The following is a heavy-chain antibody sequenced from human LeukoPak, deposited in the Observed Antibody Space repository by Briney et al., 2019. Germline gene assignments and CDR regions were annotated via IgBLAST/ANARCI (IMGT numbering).Heavy chain of an antibody. V-gene: IGHV1-69*05. J-gene: IGHJ4*02. D-gene: IGHD3-9*01. CDR3: ARDHYDILTGYYLGIFDY. Sequence: SVKVSCKASGGTFSSYAISWVRQAPGQGLEWMGRIIPIFGTANYAQKFQGRVTITTDESTSTAYMELSSLRSEDTAVYYCARDHYDILTGYYLGIFDYWGQGTLATVSS. CDR2: IIPIFGTA. CDR1: GGTFSSYA.